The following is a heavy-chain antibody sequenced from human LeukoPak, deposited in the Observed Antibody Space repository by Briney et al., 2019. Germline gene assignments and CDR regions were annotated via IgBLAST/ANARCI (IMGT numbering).Heavy chain of an antibody. CDR1: GGSFSGYY. J-gene: IGHJ5*02. Sequence: SETLSLTCVVYGGSFSGYYWSWIRQPPGKGLEWIGEINHSGSTNYNPSLKSRVTISVDTSKNQFSLKLSSVTAADTAVYYCARGVAVAGKRRFDPWGQGTLVTVSS. D-gene: IGHD6-19*01. CDR3: ARGVAVAGKRRFDP. V-gene: IGHV4-34*01. CDR2: INHSGST.